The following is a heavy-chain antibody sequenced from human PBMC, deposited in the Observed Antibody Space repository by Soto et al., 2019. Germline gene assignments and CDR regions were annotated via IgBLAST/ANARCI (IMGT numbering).Heavy chain of an antibody. CDR3: AKGNRYDFWSGAPIDY. CDR2: ISGSGGST. D-gene: IGHD3-3*01. V-gene: IGHV3-23*01. J-gene: IGHJ4*02. Sequence: EVQLLESGGGLVQPGGSLRLSCAASGFTFSSYAMSWVRQAPGKGLEWVSAISGSGGSTYYADSVKGRFTISRDNSKNTLYLQMNSLRAEDTAVYYCAKGNRYDFWSGAPIDYWGQGTLVTVSS. CDR1: GFTFSSYA.